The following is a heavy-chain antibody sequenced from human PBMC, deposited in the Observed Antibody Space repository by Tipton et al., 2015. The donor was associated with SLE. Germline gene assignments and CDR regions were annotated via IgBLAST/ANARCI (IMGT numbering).Heavy chain of an antibody. J-gene: IGHJ4*02. D-gene: IGHD3-22*01. CDR3: ARDRYDSSGSYDY. Sequence: TLSLTCTVSGGSISSYYWSWIRQPPGKGLEWIGYIYYSGSTNYNPSLKSRITMSVDTSKNQFYLKLSSVTAADTAVYYCARDRYDSSGSYDYWGQGTLVTVSS. V-gene: IGHV4-59*12. CDR1: GGSISSYY. CDR2: IYYSGST.